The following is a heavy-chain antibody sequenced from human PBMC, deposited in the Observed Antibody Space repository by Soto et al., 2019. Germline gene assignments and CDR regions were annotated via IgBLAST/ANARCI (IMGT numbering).Heavy chain of an antibody. Sequence: PGGSLRLSCAASGFIFSNYAMTWVRQAPGKGLEWVSSITGSGDRTHYAASVEGPFTISRDNSKNTLYLQMNTLRFEDTAVYYCAKGCSSGSTRYFDXWGQGTLVTVSS. CDR1: GFIFSNYA. V-gene: IGHV3-23*01. J-gene: IGHJ5*02. D-gene: IGHD3-22*01. CDR2: ITGSGDRT. CDR3: AKGCSSGSTRYFDX.